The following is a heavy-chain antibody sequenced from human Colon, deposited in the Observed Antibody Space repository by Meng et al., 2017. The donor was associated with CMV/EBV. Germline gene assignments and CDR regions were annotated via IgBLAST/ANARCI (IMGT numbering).Heavy chain of an antibody. Sequence: GESLKISCAAFGFTFSSYAMHWVRQAPGKGLEWVAVISYDGSNKYYADSVKGRFTISRDNSKNTLYLQMNSLRAEDTAVYYCARARSTSNHGMDVWGQGTTVTVSS. CDR3: ARARSTSNHGMDV. D-gene: IGHD1-1*01. CDR1: GFTFSSYA. V-gene: IGHV3-30-3*01. J-gene: IGHJ6*02. CDR2: ISYDGSNK.